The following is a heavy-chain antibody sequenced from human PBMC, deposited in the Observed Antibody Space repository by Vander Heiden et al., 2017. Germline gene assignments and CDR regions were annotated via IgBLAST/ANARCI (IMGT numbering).Heavy chain of an antibody. Sequence: QVQLVQSGTAVKKPGASVKVSCKASGYTFTSSDITWVRPSTGPRLEWMGWMHPDRGNTGCAQKVQVGFTMTRNTAISQAYRELSSLRSEDTALYYGARGYRPCSGYYYYYYYGMDVWGQGPTVTLSS. CDR1: GYTFTSSD. J-gene: IGHJ6*02. CDR3: ARGYRPCSGYYYYYYYGMDV. D-gene: IGHD3-22*01. CDR2: MHPDRGNT. V-gene: IGHV1-8*01.